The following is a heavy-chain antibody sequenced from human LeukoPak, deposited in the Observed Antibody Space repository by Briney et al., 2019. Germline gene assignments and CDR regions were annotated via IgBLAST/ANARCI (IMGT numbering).Heavy chain of an antibody. CDR1: GFTFSRYD. CDR2: ISGSGSST. Sequence: GGSLRLSCAASGFTFSRYDMSWVRQAPGKGLEWVSAISGSGSSTYYADSVKGRFTISRDNSKNTLHLQMNSLRAEDTAVYYCAKGGYSADWGQGTLVTVSS. J-gene: IGHJ1*01. V-gene: IGHV3-23*01. D-gene: IGHD5-18*01. CDR3: AKGGYSAD.